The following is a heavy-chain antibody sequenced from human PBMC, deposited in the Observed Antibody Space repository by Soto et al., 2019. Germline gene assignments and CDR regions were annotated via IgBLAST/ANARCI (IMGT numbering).Heavy chain of an antibody. J-gene: IGHJ6*03. CDR1: GGSFSGYY. CDR2: INHSGST. V-gene: IGHV4-34*01. CDR3: ARNPPAARGPGGYYMDV. Sequence: SETLSLTCAVYGGSFSGYYWSWIRQPPGKGLEWIGEINHSGSTNYNPSLKSRVTISVDTSKNQFSLKLSSVTAADTAVYYCARNPPAARGPGGYYMDVWGKGTTVTVSS. D-gene: IGHD6-6*01.